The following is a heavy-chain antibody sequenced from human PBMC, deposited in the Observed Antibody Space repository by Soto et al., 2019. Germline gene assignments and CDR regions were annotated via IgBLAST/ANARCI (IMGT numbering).Heavy chain of an antibody. V-gene: IGHV4-61*01. Sequence: SETLSLTCTVSGGSVSSGSYYWSWIRQPPGKGLEWIGYIYYSGSTNYNPSLKSRVTISVDTSKNQFSLKLSSVTAADTAVYYCAGVPLLWFGELLRWFDPWGQGTLVTVSS. CDR3: AGVPLLWFGELLRWFDP. CDR2: IYYSGST. J-gene: IGHJ5*02. CDR1: GGSVSSGSYY. D-gene: IGHD3-10*01.